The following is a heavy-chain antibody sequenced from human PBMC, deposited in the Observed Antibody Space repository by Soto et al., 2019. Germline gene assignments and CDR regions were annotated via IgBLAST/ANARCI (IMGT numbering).Heavy chain of an antibody. CDR2: IYYSGNT. CDR3: ARDVIRATTLRNAMDV. J-gene: IGHJ6*02. Sequence: QVQLQESGPGLVKPSQTLSLTCTVSGGSISSGDYNWNWIRQPPGKGLEWIGYIYYSGNTYYNPSLKRRVTISVDTSMNQFSLKLSSVTAADTAVYYCARDVIRATTLRNAMDVWGQGPTVTVSS. CDR1: GGSISSGDYN. D-gene: IGHD2-21*01. V-gene: IGHV4-30-4*01.